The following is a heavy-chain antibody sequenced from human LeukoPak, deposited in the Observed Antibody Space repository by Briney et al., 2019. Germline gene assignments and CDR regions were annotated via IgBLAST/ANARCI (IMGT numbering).Heavy chain of an antibody. D-gene: IGHD6-25*01. CDR3: ARQGDSSGYWFDP. CDR2: IYNTGST. CDR1: GGSISNYY. V-gene: IGHV4-59*08. Sequence: SETLSLTCTVSGGSISNYYWSWIRQSPGKGLEWIGYIYNTGSTSYNPSLKSRVTISVDTSKNRFSLKLSSATAADTAVYYCARQGDSSGYWFDPWGQGTLVIVSS. J-gene: IGHJ5*02.